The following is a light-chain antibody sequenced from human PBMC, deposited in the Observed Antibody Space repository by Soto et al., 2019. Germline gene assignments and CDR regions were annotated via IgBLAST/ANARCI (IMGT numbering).Light chain of an antibody. CDR2: AAS. CDR3: QQSNNFPLT. J-gene: IGKJ4*01. CDR1: QGISSW. Sequence: DIQMTQSPSSVSASVGDRVTITCRASQGISSWLVWYQQKPGKAPKLLIYAASSLQSGVPSRFSGSGSGTDFTLTINSLQPEDFATYYCQQSNNFPLTFGGGTKVEIK. V-gene: IGKV1-12*01.